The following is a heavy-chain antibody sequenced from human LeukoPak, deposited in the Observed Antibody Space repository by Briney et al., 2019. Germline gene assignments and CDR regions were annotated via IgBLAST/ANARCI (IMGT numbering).Heavy chain of an antibody. CDR2: IIPIFGTA. J-gene: IGHJ6*03. D-gene: IGHD6-13*01. V-gene: IGHV1-69*05. CDR3: ARDRGYSSSRRDYYYCYMDV. CDR1: GGTFSSYT. Sequence: ASVKVSCKASGGTFSSYTISWVRQAPGQGLEWMGGIIPIFGTANYAQKFQGRVTITTDESTSTAYMELSSLRSEDTAVYYCARDRGYSSSRRDYYYCYMDVWGKGTTVTVSS.